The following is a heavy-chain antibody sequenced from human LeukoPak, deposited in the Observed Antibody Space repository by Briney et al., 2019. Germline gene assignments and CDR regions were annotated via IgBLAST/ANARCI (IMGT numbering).Heavy chain of an antibody. V-gene: IGHV1-69*05. Sequence: ASVKVSCKASGGTFSSYAISWVRQAPGQGLEWMGGIIPIFGTANYAQKFQGRVTITTDESTSTAYMELSSLRSEDTAVYYCARGRRIAVAGTGGYWYFDLWVRGTLVTVSS. D-gene: IGHD6-19*01. CDR2: IIPIFGTA. J-gene: IGHJ2*01. CDR1: GGTFSSYA. CDR3: ARGRRIAVAGTGGYWYFDL.